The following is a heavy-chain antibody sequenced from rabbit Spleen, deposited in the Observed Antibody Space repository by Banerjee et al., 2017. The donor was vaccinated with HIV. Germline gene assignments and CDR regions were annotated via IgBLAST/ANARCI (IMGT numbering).Heavy chain of an antibody. D-gene: IGHD1-1*01. CDR2: IYTTSGTS. V-gene: IGHV1S45*01. CDR1: GIDFSSYYY. J-gene: IGHJ2*01. Sequence: QEQLEESGGGLVKPEGTLTLTCKASGIDFSSYYYMCWVRQAPGKGLELIACIYTTSGTSWYASWSKGRFTISKTSSTTVTLQMTSLTAADTATYFCARNYVNAFDPRGPGTLVTVS. CDR3: ARNYVNAFDP.